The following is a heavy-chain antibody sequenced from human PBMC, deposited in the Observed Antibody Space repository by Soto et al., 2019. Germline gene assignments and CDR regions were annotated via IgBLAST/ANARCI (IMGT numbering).Heavy chain of an antibody. D-gene: IGHD6-13*01. CDR2: ISSSSSTI. J-gene: IGHJ4*02. V-gene: IGHV3-48*02. Sequence: GGSLRLSCAASGFTFSSYSMNWVRQAPGKGLEWVSYISSSSSTIYYADSVKGRFTISRDNAKNSLYLQMNSLRDEDTAVYYCATYHLWQQLVSGVEFDYWGQGTLVTVSS. CDR1: GFTFSSYS. CDR3: ATYHLWQQLVSGVEFDY.